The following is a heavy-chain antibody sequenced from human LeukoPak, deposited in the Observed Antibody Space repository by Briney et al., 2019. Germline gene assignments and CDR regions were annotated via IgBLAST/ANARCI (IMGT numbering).Heavy chain of an antibody. CDR1: GYTFTGYY. Sequence: GASVKVSCKASGYTFTGYYMHWVRQAPGKGLEWVAVISYDGSNKYYADSVEGRFTISRDNSKNTLYLQMNSLRAEDTAVYYCARGGIQLWFLGGPFDYWGQGTLVTVSS. CDR3: ARGGIQLWFLGGPFDY. CDR2: ISYDGSNK. J-gene: IGHJ4*02. D-gene: IGHD5-18*01. V-gene: IGHV3-30*04.